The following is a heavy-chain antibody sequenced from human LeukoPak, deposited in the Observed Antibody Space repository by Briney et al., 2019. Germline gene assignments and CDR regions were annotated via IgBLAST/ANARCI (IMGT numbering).Heavy chain of an antibody. Sequence: GGSLRLSCATSGFTPTSYTMHWVRQAPGKGLEWVAVVSYDGTKISYADSVKGRFTMPRDISKNTLYLQMNSLKPEDSALYYCARDRVQIWSYVGTFDSWGQGTLVTVSS. J-gene: IGHJ4*02. CDR1: GFTPTSYT. CDR3: ARDRVQIWSYVGTFDS. CDR2: VSYDGTKI. V-gene: IGHV3-30-3*01. D-gene: IGHD5-18*01.